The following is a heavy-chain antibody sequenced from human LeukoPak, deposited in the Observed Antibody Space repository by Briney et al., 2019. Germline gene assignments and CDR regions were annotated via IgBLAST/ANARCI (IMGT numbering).Heavy chain of an antibody. V-gene: IGHV3-21*01. CDR1: AFTFSSYS. J-gene: IGHJ4*02. CDR3: ARFTRGYSYGDVGSDY. CDR2: ISSSSSYI. D-gene: IGHD5-18*01. Sequence: GGPLRLSCAASAFTFSSYSMNWVRQAPGKGLEGVSSISSSSSYIYYADSVKGRFTISRDNDKNSLYLQMNSLRAEDTAVYYCARFTRGYSYGDVGSDYWGQGTLVTVSS.